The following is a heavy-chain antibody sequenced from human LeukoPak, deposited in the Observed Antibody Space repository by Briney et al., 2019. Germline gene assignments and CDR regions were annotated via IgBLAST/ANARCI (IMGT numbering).Heavy chain of an antibody. V-gene: IGHV4-34*01. J-gene: IGHJ6*03. D-gene: IGHD2-15*01. CDR1: GGSFSGYY. CDR3: ARLYIVPYFGYYYYYMDV. Sequence: SETLSLTCAVYGGSFSGYYWSWIRQPPGKRLEWIGEINHSGSTNYNPSLKSRVTISVDTSKNQFSLKLSSVTAADTAVYYCARLYIVPYFGYYYYYMDVWGKGTTVTISS. CDR2: INHSGST.